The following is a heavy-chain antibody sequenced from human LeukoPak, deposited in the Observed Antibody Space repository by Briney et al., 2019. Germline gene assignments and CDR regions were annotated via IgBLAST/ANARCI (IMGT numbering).Heavy chain of an antibody. J-gene: IGHJ4*02. Sequence: SQTLSLTCTVSGGSMSSDNYFWSWIRQPAGKGLEWIGRIYTSGTTNYNPSLKSRVTMSVDTSKSQFSLRLSSVTAADTAVYYCARGLHNINFDYWGQGTLVTVSS. D-gene: IGHD4-11*01. CDR2: IYTSGTT. V-gene: IGHV4-61*02. CDR3: ARGLHNINFDY. CDR1: GGSMSSDNYF.